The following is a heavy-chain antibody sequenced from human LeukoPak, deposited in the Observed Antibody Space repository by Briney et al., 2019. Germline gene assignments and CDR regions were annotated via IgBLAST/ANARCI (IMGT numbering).Heavy chain of an antibody. CDR2: MNPNSGNT. J-gene: IGHJ5*02. Sequence: ASVKVSCKASGYTFTTYDINWVRQVTGQGLEWMGWMNPNSGNTGYAQKIQGRVTMTRNTPINTAYMELSSLRSEDTAVYYCARGPSRDYGSGSSWFDPWGQGTLVTVSS. V-gene: IGHV1-8*01. CDR3: ARGPSRDYGSGSSWFDP. D-gene: IGHD3-10*01. CDR1: GYTFTTYD.